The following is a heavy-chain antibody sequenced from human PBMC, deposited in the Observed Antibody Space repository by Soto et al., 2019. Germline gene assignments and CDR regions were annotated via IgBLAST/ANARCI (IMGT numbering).Heavy chain of an antibody. V-gene: IGHV3-48*01. CDR1: GFTFSSYS. CDR3: ARGDSVGRWLQLNAFDI. J-gene: IGHJ3*02. Sequence: EVQLVESGGGLVQPGGSLRLSCAASGFTFSSYSMNWVRQAPGKGLEWVSYISSSSSTIYYADSVKGRFTISRDNAKNSLYIQMNSLRAEDTAVYYCARGDSVGRWLQLNAFDIWGQGTMVTVSS. D-gene: IGHD5-12*01. CDR2: ISSSSSTI.